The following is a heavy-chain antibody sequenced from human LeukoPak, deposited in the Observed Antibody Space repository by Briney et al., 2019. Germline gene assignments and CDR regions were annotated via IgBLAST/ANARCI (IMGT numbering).Heavy chain of an antibody. Sequence: GRSLRLSCAASGFTFSSYGMHWVRQAPGKGLEWVAVISYDGSNKYYADSVKGRFTISRDNSKNTLYLQMNSLRAEDTAVYYCARDRYGGTDCWGQGTLVTVSS. D-gene: IGHD4-23*01. J-gene: IGHJ4*02. CDR1: GFTFSSYG. V-gene: IGHV3-30*03. CDR2: ISYDGSNK. CDR3: ARDRYGGTDC.